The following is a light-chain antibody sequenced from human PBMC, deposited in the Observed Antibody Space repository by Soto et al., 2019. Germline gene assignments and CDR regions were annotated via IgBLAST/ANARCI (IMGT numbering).Light chain of an antibody. CDR2: GAS. CDR3: QQYGSSPWT. Sequence: EIVLAQSSGTLSLSPGERATLSCRASQSVSSSYLAWYQQKPGQAPRLLIYGASSRATGIPDRFSGSGSGTDFTLTISRLEPEDFAVXXCQQYGSSPWTFGQGTKVDIK. J-gene: IGKJ1*01. V-gene: IGKV3-20*01. CDR1: QSVSSSY.